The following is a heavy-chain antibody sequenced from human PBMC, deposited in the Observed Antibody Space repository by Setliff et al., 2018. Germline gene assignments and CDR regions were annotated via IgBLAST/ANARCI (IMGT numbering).Heavy chain of an antibody. CDR2: INDRGST. Sequence: SETLSLTCAVYGGSFSGYFWSWIRQAPGRGLEWIGEINDRGSTHYNPSLKSRVTISIDTSKNQFSLKVNSVTAADTAVYFCARVLVLGYNWFDPWGQGTLVTVSS. CDR3: ARVLVLGYNWFDP. D-gene: IGHD3-10*01. V-gene: IGHV4-34*01. J-gene: IGHJ5*02. CDR1: GGSFSGYF.